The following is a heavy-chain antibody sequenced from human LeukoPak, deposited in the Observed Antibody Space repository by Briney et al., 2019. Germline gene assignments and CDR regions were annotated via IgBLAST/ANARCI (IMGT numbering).Heavy chain of an antibody. CDR1: GFTFSSYA. Sequence: GSLRLSCAASGFTFSSYAMSWVRQPPGKGLEWIGSIYYSGSTYYNPSLKSRVTISVDTSKNQFSLKLSSVTAADTAVYYCARDNPDFGYMDVWGKGTTVTVSS. J-gene: IGHJ6*03. CDR2: IYYSGST. V-gene: IGHV4-39*07. CDR3: ARDNPDFGYMDV. D-gene: IGHD3-3*01.